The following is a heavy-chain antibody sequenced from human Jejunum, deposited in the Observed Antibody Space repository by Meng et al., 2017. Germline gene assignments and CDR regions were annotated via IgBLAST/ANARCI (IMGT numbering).Heavy chain of an antibody. V-gene: IGHV3-74*01. J-gene: IGHJ3*02. D-gene: IGHD1-26*01. CDR1: GFTFGSYW. Sequence: GQLVGSGRVLVQRCGSLGLSFAASGFTFGSYWMHWVRQVPGKGLVWVSRINGDGTEDYANSVKGRFTISRDNARNALYLQMNSLRGDDTAVYYCSRAMGGNDFDIWGQGTMVTVSS. CDR3: SRAMGGNDFDI. CDR2: INGDGTE.